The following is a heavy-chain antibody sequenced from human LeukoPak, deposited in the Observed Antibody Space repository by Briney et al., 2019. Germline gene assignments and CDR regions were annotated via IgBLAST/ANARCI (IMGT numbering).Heavy chain of an antibody. Sequence: PGGSLRLSCAASGFTFDDYAMHGVRQAPGEGLWWVLGISWNSGSIGYADSVKGRFTISRDNAKNSLYLQMNSLRAEDTALYYCAKDRYGGNSFIDYWGQGTLVTVSS. CDR2: ISWNSGSI. J-gene: IGHJ4*02. CDR3: AKDRYGGNSFIDY. D-gene: IGHD4-23*01. CDR1: GFTFDDYA. V-gene: IGHV3-9*01.